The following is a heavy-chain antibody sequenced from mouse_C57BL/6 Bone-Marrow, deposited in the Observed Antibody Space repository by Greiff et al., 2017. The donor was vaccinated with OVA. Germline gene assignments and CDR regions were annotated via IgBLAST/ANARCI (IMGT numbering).Heavy chain of an antibody. CDR1: GYTFTSYW. J-gene: IGHJ1*03. CDR3: ARAPVVTYWYFDV. CDR2: INPSSGYT. D-gene: IGHD1-1*01. Sequence: VQLQQSGAELAKPGASVKLSCKASGYTFTSYWMHWVKQRPGQGLEWIGYINPSSGYTKYNQKFKDKATLTADKSSSTAYMQLSSLTYEDSAVYYCARAPVVTYWYFDVWGTGTTVTVSS. V-gene: IGHV1-7*01.